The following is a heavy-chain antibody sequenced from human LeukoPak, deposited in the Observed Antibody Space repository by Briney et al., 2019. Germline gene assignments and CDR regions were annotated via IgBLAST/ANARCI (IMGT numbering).Heavy chain of an antibody. V-gene: IGHV4-4*09. CDR1: GGSISDHY. CDR2: ISSSGIT. J-gene: IGHJ4*02. CDR3: ARRGYDSGSDY. Sequence: SETLSLTCIVSGGSISDHYCNWIRQPPGKGLEWIGYISSSGITNYNPSLKSRVTISINTYKNQFSLKVTSVTAADTAVYYCARRGYDSGSDYWGQGTLVTVSS. D-gene: IGHD3-10*01.